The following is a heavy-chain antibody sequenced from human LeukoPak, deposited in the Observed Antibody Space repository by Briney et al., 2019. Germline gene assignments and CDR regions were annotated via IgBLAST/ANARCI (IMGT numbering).Heavy chain of an antibody. Sequence: SETLSLSCTVSGGSISGGSYYWSWIRQPPGKGLEWIGYIYYSGSTKYNLSLKSRVTISVDTSKNQLSLKLSSVTAADTAVYYCARGEYGLFDYWGQGTLVTVSS. J-gene: IGHJ4*02. CDR3: ARGEYGLFDY. V-gene: IGHV4-61*01. CDR2: IYYSGST. CDR1: GGSISGGSYY. D-gene: IGHD2/OR15-2a*01.